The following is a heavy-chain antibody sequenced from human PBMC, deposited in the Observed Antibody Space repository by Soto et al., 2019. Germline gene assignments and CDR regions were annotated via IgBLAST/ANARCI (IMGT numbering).Heavy chain of an antibody. CDR2: ISGSGGST. V-gene: IGHV3-23*01. J-gene: IGHJ4*02. CDR3: AKIGLPIAVAGPFDY. D-gene: IGHD6-19*01. CDR1: GFTFSSYA. Sequence: GGSLRLSCAASGFTFSSYAMSWVRQAPGKGLEWVSAISGSGGSTYYADSVKGRFTISRDNSKNTLYLQMNSLRAEDTSVYYCAKIGLPIAVAGPFDYWGQGTLVTVSS.